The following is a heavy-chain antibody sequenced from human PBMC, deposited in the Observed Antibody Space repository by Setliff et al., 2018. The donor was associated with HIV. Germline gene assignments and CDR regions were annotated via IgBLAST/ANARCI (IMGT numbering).Heavy chain of an antibody. V-gene: IGHV5-51*01. Sequence: TYYITWVRQMPGKGLEWIGRINPGDSDTGYSPSFQGQVSISADTSITTAYLQWSSLKASDTAIYYCTRRRRAPGTESLEAYWGQGTLVTVSS. CDR3: TRRRRAPGTESLEAY. J-gene: IGHJ4*02. CDR2: INPGDSDT. D-gene: IGHD1-26*01. CDR1: TYY.